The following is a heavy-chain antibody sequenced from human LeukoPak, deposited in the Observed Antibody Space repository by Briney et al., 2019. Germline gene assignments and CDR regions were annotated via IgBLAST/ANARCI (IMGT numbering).Heavy chain of an antibody. J-gene: IGHJ4*02. CDR1: GFSFSGHW. D-gene: IGHD6-13*01. Sequence: GGSLRLFCAASGFSFSGHWMHWARQLPGKGLVWVSRISPTGSTTSYADSVKGRFTVSRDNAKNTLYLQVNNLRAEDTAVYYCARGPSSNWSGLDFWGQGTLLTVSS. V-gene: IGHV3-74*01. CDR3: ARGPSSNWSGLDF. CDR2: ISPTGSTT.